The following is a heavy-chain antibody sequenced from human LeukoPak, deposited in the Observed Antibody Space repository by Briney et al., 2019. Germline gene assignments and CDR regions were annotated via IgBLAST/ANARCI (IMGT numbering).Heavy chain of an antibody. CDR1: GYTFTSYA. D-gene: IGHD3-10*01. CDR3: AITPIKKYYYGSGSPKPLDYYYGMDV. V-gene: IGHV1-3*01. J-gene: IGHJ6*04. Sequence: ASVKVSCKASGYTFTSYAMHRVRQAPGQRLEWMGWINAGNGNTKYSQKFQGRVTITRDTSASTAYMELSSLRSEDTAVYYCAITPIKKYYYGSGSPKPLDYYYGMDVWGKGTTVTVSS. CDR2: INAGNGNT.